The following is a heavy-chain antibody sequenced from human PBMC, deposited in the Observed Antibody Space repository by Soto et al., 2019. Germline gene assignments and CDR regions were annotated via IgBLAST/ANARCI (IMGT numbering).Heavy chain of an antibody. Sequence: SETLSLTCTVSDGSISSSSYYWGWIRQPPGKGLEWIGSIYYSGSTYYNPSLKSRVTISVDTSKNQFSLKLSSVTAADTAVYYCARRRRGTMVRGVMEILAYWGQGTLVPVSS. CDR1: DGSISSSSYY. CDR3: ARRRRGTMVRGVMEILAY. J-gene: IGHJ4*02. D-gene: IGHD3-10*01. V-gene: IGHV4-39*01. CDR2: IYYSGST.